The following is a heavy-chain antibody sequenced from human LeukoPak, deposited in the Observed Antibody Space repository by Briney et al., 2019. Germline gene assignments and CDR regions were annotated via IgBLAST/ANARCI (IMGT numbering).Heavy chain of an antibody. CDR3: ARGGEYRYGYTDFDY. J-gene: IGHJ4*02. CDR1: GYTFTSYA. Sequence: ASVKVSCKTSGYTFTSYAIHWVRQAPGQRLEWMGWINAGNGNTEYSQNFQGRVTITRDTSASTAYMELSSLRSEDTAVYYCARGGEYRYGYTDFDYWGQGTLVTVSS. CDR2: INAGNGNT. D-gene: IGHD5-18*01. V-gene: IGHV1-3*01.